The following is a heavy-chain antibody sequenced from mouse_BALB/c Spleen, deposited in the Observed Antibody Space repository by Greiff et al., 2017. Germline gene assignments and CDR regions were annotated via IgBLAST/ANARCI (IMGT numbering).Heavy chain of an antibody. V-gene: IGHV14-3*02. Sequence: EVKLQQSGAELVKPGASVKLSCTASGFNIKDTYMHWVKQRPEQGLEWIGRIDPANGNTKYDPKFQGKATITADTSSNTAYLQLSSLTSEDTAFYYCARLDYYGSSYAMDYWGQGTSVTVSS. CDR3: ARLDYYGSSYAMDY. CDR1: GFNIKDTY. J-gene: IGHJ4*01. CDR2: IDPANGNT. D-gene: IGHD1-1*01.